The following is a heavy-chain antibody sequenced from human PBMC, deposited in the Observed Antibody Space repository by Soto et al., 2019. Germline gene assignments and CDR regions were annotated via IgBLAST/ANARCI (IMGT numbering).Heavy chain of an antibody. CDR1: GYTFTRHD. CDR2: INPYSGNT. CDR3: SSLSSMDV. J-gene: IGHJ6*02. D-gene: IGHD6-6*01. Sequence: AAVKVSCKASGYTFTRHDIHWLRQASGQGLEWMGSINPYSGNTAFAPKFQDRIAMTRDTSITTAYMELSSLSSGDTAVYFCSSLSSMDVWGQGTTVTVSS. V-gene: IGHV1-8*01.